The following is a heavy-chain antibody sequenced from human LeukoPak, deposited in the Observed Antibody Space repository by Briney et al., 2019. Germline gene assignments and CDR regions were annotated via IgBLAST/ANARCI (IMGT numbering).Heavy chain of an antibody. J-gene: IGHJ6*03. CDR3: TTVNYSSSSPTYYYYYYYMDV. CDR1: GLTFSGSA. V-gene: IGHV3-73*01. Sequence: GGSLTLSCAASGLTFSGSAMHWVRQASGKGLEWVGRIRSKANSYATAYAASVKGRFTISRDDSKNTAYLQMNSLKTEDTAVYYCTTVNYSSSSPTYYYYYYYMDVWGKGTTVTVSS. D-gene: IGHD6-6*01. CDR2: IRSKANSYAT.